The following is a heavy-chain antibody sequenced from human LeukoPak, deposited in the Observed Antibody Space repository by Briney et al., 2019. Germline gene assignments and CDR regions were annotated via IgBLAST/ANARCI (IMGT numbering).Heavy chain of an antibody. V-gene: IGHV1-3*03. J-gene: IGHJ5*02. D-gene: IGHD3-10*01. CDR3: ARGAKFRTYGSGTYYTSLPFDP. Sequence: ASVKVSCKASGYTFTGYYMHWVRQAPGQGLEWMGWINTGNGKTKYSQEFQGRVTITRDTSASTAYMELSSLRSEDMAVYYCARGAKFRTYGSGTYYTSLPFDPWGQGTLVTVSS. CDR1: GYTFTGYY. CDR2: INTGNGKT.